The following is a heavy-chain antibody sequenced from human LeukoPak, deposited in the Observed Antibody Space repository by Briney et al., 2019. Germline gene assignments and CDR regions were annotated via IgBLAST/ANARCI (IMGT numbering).Heavy chain of an antibody. CDR1: GGSFSGYY. J-gene: IGHJ4*02. Sequence: SETLSLTCAVYGGSFSGYYWSWIRQPPGKGLEWIGEINHSGSTNYNPSLKSRVTISVDTSKNQFSLKLSSVTAADSAVYYCAIEYDSSGNLDYWGKGTLSPSPQ. CDR2: INHSGST. V-gene: IGHV4-34*01. CDR3: AIEYDSSGNLDY. D-gene: IGHD3-22*01.